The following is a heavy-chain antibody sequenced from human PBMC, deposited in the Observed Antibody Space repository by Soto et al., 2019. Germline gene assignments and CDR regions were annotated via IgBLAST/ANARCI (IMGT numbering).Heavy chain of an antibody. V-gene: IGHV3-15*07. Sequence: PGGSLRLPCPAADFPFSKDWTKWVRQAPGKGLEWVGRIKSKTDGGTTDYAAPVKGRFTISRDESKNTLYPQMNSLKTEDTAVYYCSTEIAVACDHDYWGQGTLVTVSS. CDR3: STEIAVACDHDY. J-gene: IGHJ4*02. CDR2: IKSKTDGGTT. CDR1: DFPFSKDW. D-gene: IGHD6-19*01.